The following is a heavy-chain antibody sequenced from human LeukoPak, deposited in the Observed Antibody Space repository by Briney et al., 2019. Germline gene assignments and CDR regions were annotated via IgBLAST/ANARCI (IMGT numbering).Heavy chain of an antibody. Sequence: GGSLRLSCAASGFTFSRYTVNWVRQAPGKGLEWVSYISSSSSDINYADSVKGRLTISRDNAKNSLYLQMNSLRDEDTAVYYCAREGYGSQSFDIWGQGTMVTVSS. CDR3: AREGYGSQSFDI. CDR2: ISSSSSDI. CDR1: GFTFSRYT. V-gene: IGHV3-48*02. D-gene: IGHD3-10*01. J-gene: IGHJ3*02.